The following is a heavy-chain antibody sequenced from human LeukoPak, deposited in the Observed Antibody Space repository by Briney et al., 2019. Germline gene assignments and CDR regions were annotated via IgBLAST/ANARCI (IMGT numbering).Heavy chain of an antibody. J-gene: IGHJ5*02. D-gene: IGHD3-10*01. V-gene: IGHV3-48*01. CDR3: ARDRVGDYYGSGSPNWFDP. Sequence: PGGSLRLSCAASGFTFSSYEMNWVRQAPGKGLEWVSYISSSSNTIYYADSVKGRFTISRDNAKNSLYLQMNSLRAEDTAVYYCARDRVGDYYGSGSPNWFDPWGQGTLVTVSS. CDR2: ISSSSNTI. CDR1: GFTFSSYE.